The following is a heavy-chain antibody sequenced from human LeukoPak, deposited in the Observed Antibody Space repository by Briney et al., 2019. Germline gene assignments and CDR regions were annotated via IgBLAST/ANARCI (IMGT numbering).Heavy chain of an antibody. CDR3: ARDLVLRDFWSGYPGAFDI. J-gene: IGHJ3*02. D-gene: IGHD3-3*01. CDR2: ISSSSSYI. CDR1: GFTFSSYS. V-gene: IGHV3-21*01. Sequence: GGSLRLSCAASGFTFSSYSMTWVRQAPGKGLEWVSSISSSSSYIYYADSVKGRFTISRDNAKNSLYLQMNGLRAEDTAVYYCARDLVLRDFWSGYPGAFDIWGQGTMVTVSS.